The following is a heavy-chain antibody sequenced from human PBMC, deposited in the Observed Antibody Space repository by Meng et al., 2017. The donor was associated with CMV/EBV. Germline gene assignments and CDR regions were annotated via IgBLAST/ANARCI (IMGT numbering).Heavy chain of an antibody. V-gene: IGHV3-21*01. J-gene: IGHJ6*02. Sequence: GESLKISCAASGFTFSSYSMNWVRQAPGKGLEWVSSISSSGSYIYYADSVKGRFTISRDNAKNSLYLQMNSLRAEDTAVYYCAKDLLKPAVIPGFWSGHTSTNYYYYGMDVWGQGTTVTVSS. CDR3: AKDLLKPAVIPGFWSGHTSTNYYYYGMDV. D-gene: IGHD3-3*01. CDR2: ISSSGSYI. CDR1: GFTFSSYS.